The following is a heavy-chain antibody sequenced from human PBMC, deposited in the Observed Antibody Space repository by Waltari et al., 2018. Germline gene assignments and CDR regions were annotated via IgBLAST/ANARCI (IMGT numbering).Heavy chain of an antibody. V-gene: IGHV4-39*02. D-gene: IGHD3-3*01. CDR3: ARDRFLEWLLPDY. J-gene: IGHJ4*02. Sequence: QLQLQESGPGLVKPSETLSLTCSVSGGSISSSSFFWGWIRQPPGKGLEWIGSLYYTGNTYYNPSLKSRVTISADTSKNQFSLKLSSVTAADTAVYYCARDRFLEWLLPDYWGQGTLVTVSS. CDR1: GGSISSSSFF. CDR2: LYYTGNT.